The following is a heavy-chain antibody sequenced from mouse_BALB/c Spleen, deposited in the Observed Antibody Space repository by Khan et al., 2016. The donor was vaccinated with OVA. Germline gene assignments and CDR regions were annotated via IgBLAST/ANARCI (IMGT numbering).Heavy chain of an antibody. V-gene: IGHV5-6*01. D-gene: IGHD1-1*01. Sequence: EVELVESGGDLVKTGGSLKLSCAASGFTFSTYGMSWVRQTPDKRLEWVATISSGGHYTYYIDSVKGRFTISRDNAKNILYLQMTSLRSEYTAMYYCARLAYYYNSEGFAYWGQVTLVTVSA. CDR1: GFTFSTYG. J-gene: IGHJ3*01. CDR2: ISSGGHYT. CDR3: ARLAYYYNSEGFAY.